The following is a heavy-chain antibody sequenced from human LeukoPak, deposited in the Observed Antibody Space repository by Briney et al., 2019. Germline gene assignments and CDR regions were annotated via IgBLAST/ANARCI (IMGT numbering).Heavy chain of an antibody. V-gene: IGHV6-1*01. CDR3: ARVKDGYFDY. D-gene: IGHD5-24*01. Sequence: SQTLSLTCAISGDSVSNNNAAWNWFRQSPSRGLEWLGRTYYRSRWFDDYAVSVKGRITTKPDTSKNQFSLQLNSVTPDDTAMYYCARVKDGYFDYWGQGTLVTISS. J-gene: IGHJ4*02. CDR1: GDSVSNNNAA. CDR2: TYYRSRWFD.